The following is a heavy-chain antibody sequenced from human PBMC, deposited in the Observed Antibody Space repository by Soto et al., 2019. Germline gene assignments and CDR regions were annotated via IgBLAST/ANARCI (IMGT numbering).Heavy chain of an antibody. D-gene: IGHD3-3*01. CDR1: GYSISTGFN. Sequence: TSETLSLTCAVSGYSISTGFNWAWIRQPPGKGLEWIGSIYHSGSTYYNLSLKSRVTISSDASKNQISLKLSSVTAADTALYYCARDFGVVISSWSGGMDVWGQGTTVTVSS. CDR2: IYHSGST. CDR3: ARDFGVVISSWSGGMDV. V-gene: IGHV4-38-2*02. J-gene: IGHJ6*02.